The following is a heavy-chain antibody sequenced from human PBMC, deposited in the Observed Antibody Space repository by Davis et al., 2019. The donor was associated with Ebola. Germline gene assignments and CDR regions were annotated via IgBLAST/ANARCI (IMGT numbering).Heavy chain of an antibody. CDR2: FIPIFNTG. J-gene: IGHJ4*02. D-gene: IGHD2-21*01. V-gene: IGHV1-69*13. Sequence: SVKVSCKASGGTFRNCAINWVRQAPGQGLEWMAGFIPIFNTGNNAQNFQGRVTMTADESTHTAYMELSGLTSEDTAVYYCAREIVGARHFDSWGQGTLVTVSS. CDR1: GGTFRNCA. CDR3: AREIVGARHFDS.